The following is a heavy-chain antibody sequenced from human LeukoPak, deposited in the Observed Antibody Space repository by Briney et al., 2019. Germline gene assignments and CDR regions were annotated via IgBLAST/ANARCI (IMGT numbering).Heavy chain of an antibody. J-gene: IGHJ4*02. CDR3: ARESGSSGYAGYFDY. D-gene: IGHD3-22*01. CDR1: GFTFSSYS. V-gene: IGHV3-21*01. CDR2: ISSSSSYI. Sequence: GGSLKLSCAASGFTFSSYSVNWVRQAPGKGLEWVSSISSSSSYIYYADSVKGRFTISRDNSKNTLYLQMDSLRTEDTAVYYCARESGSSGYAGYFDYWGQGTLVTVSS.